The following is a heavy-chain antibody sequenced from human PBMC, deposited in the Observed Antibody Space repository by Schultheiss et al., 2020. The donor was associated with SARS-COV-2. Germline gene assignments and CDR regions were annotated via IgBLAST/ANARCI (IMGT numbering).Heavy chain of an antibody. V-gene: IGHV3-33*08. J-gene: IGHJ4*02. D-gene: IGHD3-10*01. CDR2: IWYDGSNK. CDR3: ARRTTGEISALDY. CDR1: GFTVSSNY. Sequence: GGSLRLSCAASGFTVSSNYMSWVRQAPGKGLEWVAVIWYDGSNKYYVDSVKGRFTISRDNAKNSVYLQMYSLRVEDTAVYYCARRTTGEISALDYWGQGALVTVSS.